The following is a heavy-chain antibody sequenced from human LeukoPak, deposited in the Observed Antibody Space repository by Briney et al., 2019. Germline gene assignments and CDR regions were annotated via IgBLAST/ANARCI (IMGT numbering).Heavy chain of an antibody. V-gene: IGHV4-4*07. D-gene: IGHD5-24*01. Sequence: SETLSLTCTVSGGSISYYYWSWIRQPAGKGLEWIGRIYSSGTPKYNPSLKSRVTMSMDTSKNQFSLMVNSVTAADTAVYYCARDKDGFHVDYWGQGILVTVSS. J-gene: IGHJ4*02. CDR1: GGSISYYY. CDR2: IYSSGTP. CDR3: ARDKDGFHVDY.